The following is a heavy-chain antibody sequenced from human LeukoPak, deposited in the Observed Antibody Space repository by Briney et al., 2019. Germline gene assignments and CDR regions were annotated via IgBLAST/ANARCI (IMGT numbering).Heavy chain of an antibody. CDR3: ARVGSAAAAGDY. V-gene: IGHV4-38-2*02. CDR1: GYSISSGYY. Sequence: SETLSPTCTVSGYSISSGYYWGGIRQPPGKGLGGIGSIYHSGSTYYNPSLKSRVTISVDTSKNQFSLKLSSVTAADTAVYYCARVGSAAAAGDYWGQGTLVTVSS. CDR2: IYHSGST. D-gene: IGHD6-13*01. J-gene: IGHJ4*02.